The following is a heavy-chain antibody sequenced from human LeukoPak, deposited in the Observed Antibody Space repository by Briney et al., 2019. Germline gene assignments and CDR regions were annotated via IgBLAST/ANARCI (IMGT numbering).Heavy chain of an antibody. J-gene: IGHJ6*03. CDR2: IYYSGST. CDR1: GGSISSSSYY. V-gene: IGHV4-39*01. D-gene: IGHD4-23*01. CDR3: ARHNELRVVMAGYYYYYMDV. Sequence: SETLSLTYTVSGGSISSSSYYWGWIRQPPGKGLEWIGSIYYSGSTYYNPSLKSRVTISVDTSKNQFSLKLSSVTAADTAVYYCARHNELRVVMAGYYYYYMDVWGKGTTVTVSS.